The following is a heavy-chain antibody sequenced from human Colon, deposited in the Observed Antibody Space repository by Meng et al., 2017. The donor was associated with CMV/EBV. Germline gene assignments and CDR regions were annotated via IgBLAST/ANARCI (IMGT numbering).Heavy chain of an antibody. V-gene: IGHV3-74*01. J-gene: IGHJ5*02. D-gene: IGHD3-3*01. Sequence: SCAASGFTFSSYWMYWFRQPPGKGLVWVSRIDADGSRIRFADSVQGRFSISRDDAENTVYLQMNSLRAEDTAVYYCARALPLNDFWSGYPAGSVWFDPWGQGTLVTVSS. CDR2: IDADGSRI. CDR1: GFTFSSYW. CDR3: ARALPLNDFWSGYPAGSVWFDP.